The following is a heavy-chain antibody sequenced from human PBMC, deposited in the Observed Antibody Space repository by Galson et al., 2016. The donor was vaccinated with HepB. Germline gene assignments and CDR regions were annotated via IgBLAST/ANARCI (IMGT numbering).Heavy chain of an antibody. Sequence: SLRLSCAASGFTFSSFDMNWVRQAPGKGLEWLSYISSSGTTIYYADSVKGRFTISRDNARNSLYLQMNSLRVEDTAVYYCARDLVCPGDYGKYYYYGMDVWGQGTTVTVSS. D-gene: IGHD4-17*01. CDR2: ISSSGTTI. V-gene: IGHV3-48*03. CDR1: GFTFSSFD. CDR3: ARDLVCPGDYGKYYYYGMDV. J-gene: IGHJ6*02.